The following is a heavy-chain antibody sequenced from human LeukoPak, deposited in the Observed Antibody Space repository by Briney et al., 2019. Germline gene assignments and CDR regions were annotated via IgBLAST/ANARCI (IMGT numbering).Heavy chain of an antibody. CDR3: TTVFSSSWYSWYYYYGMDV. Sequence: GGSLRLSCAASGFTFSNAWMSWVRQAPGKGLEWVGRIKSKTDGGTTDYAAPVKGRFTISRDNSKNTLYLQMNSLKTEDTAVYYCTTVFSSSWYSWYYYYGMDVWGQGTTVTVSS. D-gene: IGHD6-13*01. CDR2: IKSKTDGGTT. V-gene: IGHV3-15*01. J-gene: IGHJ6*02. CDR1: GFTFSNAW.